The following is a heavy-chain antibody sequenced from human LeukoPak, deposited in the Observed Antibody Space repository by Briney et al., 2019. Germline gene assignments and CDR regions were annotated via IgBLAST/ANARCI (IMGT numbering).Heavy chain of an antibody. CDR1: GLTFSSYW. V-gene: IGHV3-7*01. CDR2: IKQDGSEK. CDR3: ARDLAGPPQEAFDI. Sequence: PGGSLRLSCAASGLTFSSYWMSWVRQAPGKGLERVANIKQDGSEKHYVDSVTGRFTISRDNTKNSLYLQMNSLRADDTAVYYCARDLAGPPQEAFDIWGQGTMVTVSS. J-gene: IGHJ3*02.